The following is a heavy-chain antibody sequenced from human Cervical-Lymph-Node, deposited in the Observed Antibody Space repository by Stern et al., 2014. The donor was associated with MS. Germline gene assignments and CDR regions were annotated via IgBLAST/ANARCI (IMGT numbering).Heavy chain of an antibody. V-gene: IGHV3-49*05. J-gene: IGHJ4*02. CDR3: SRIVYTMTGYYFDY. CDR1: GFNFADYA. CDR2: IRSKAYGGTE. D-gene: IGHD3-9*01. Sequence: VQLVESGGGLVKAGGSLRLPCTASGFNFADYAVSWFRQAPGKGLEWVGFIRSKAYGGTEENAASVKGRFTISRDDSKSIAYLQMNSLKIEDTAIYYCSRIVYTMTGYYFDYWGQGTLVTVSS.